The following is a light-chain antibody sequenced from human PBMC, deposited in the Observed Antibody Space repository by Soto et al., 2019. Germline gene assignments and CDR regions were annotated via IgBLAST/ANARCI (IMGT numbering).Light chain of an antibody. Sequence: DIQITQSPSTLSASVGDRVTIACRASQSISIWLAWYQQKPVKAPKLLIYKASSLESGVPSRFSGSGSGTEFTLTIRSLQPDDFATYYCQQYNSYSTFGQGTKV. CDR3: QQYNSYST. CDR1: QSISIW. V-gene: IGKV1-5*03. CDR2: KAS. J-gene: IGKJ1*01.